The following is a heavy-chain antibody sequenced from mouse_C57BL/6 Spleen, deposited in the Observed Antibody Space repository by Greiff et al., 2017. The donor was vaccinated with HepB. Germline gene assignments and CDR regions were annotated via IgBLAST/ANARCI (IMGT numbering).Heavy chain of an antibody. D-gene: IGHD2-4*01. CDR2: IDPSDSYT. Sequence: QVQLQQPGAELVRPGTSVKLSCKASGYTFTSYWMHWVKQRPGQGLEWIGVIDPSDSYTNYNQKFKGKATLTVDTSSSTAYMQLSSLTSEDSAVYYCARRSTMSTTRDYFDYWGQGTTLTVSS. CDR3: ARRSTMSTTRDYFDY. CDR1: GYTFTSYW. J-gene: IGHJ2*01. V-gene: IGHV1-59*01.